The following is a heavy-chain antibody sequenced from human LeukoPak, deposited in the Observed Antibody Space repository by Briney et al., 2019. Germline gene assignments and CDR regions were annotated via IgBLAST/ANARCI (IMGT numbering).Heavy chain of an antibody. CDR3: ARDFGYNWKANWFDP. CDR1: GYTFINNW. D-gene: IGHD1-1*01. V-gene: IGHV1-46*01. CDR2: INPSGGST. J-gene: IGHJ5*02. Sequence: ASVKVSCKASGYTFINNWMHWVRQAPGQGLEWMGIINPSGGSTSYAQKFQGRVTMTRDTSTSTVYMELSSLRSEDTAVYYCARDFGYNWKANWFDPWGQGTLVTVS.